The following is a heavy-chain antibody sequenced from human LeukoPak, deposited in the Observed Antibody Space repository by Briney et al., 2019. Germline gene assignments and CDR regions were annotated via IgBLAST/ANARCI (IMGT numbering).Heavy chain of an antibody. CDR1: GFTFDDYA. D-gene: IGHD3-10*02. Sequence: PGRSLRLSCAASGFTFDDYAMHWVRQAPGRGLEWVSGISWNSGSIGYADSVKGRFTISRDNAQNSLYLQMNSLRAEDTAVYYCAELGITMIGDVWGKGTTVTVSS. CDR2: ISWNSGSI. CDR3: AELGITMIGDV. V-gene: IGHV3-9*01. J-gene: IGHJ6*04.